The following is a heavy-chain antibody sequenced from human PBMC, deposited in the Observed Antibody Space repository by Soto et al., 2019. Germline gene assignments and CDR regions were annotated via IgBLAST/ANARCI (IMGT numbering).Heavy chain of an antibody. D-gene: IGHD4-17*01. J-gene: IGHJ5*02. CDR2: IRSKAYGGTT. CDR3: TRVFGYGDYDGWFDP. CDR1: GFTFGDYA. Sequence: PGGSLRLSCTASGFTFGDYAMSWFRQAPGKGLEWVGFIRSKAYGGTTEYAASVKGRFTISRDDSKSIAYLQMNSLKTEDTAVYYCTRVFGYGDYDGWFDPWGQGTLVTVSS. V-gene: IGHV3-49*03.